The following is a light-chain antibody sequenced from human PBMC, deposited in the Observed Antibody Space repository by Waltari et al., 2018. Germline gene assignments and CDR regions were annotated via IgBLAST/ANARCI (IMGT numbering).Light chain of an antibody. J-gene: IGKJ1*01. Sequence: EVVMTQSPATLSVSPGERATLSCRASQSVSRNLAWYQQKPGQAPRLLIYGASTRATDIPARFSGSGSGTEFILTIGSLQSEDFAVYYCQQYNSWPTWTFGQGTTVEI. CDR1: QSVSRN. CDR3: QQYNSWPTWT. CDR2: GAS. V-gene: IGKV3-15*01.